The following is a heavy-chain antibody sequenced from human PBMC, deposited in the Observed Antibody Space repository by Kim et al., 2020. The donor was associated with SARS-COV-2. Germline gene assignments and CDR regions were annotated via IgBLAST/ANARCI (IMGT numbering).Heavy chain of an antibody. D-gene: IGHD3-10*01. CDR2: ISDDGSNN. V-gene: IGHV3-30*18. CDR3: AKVDMEFFHYYGMDV. J-gene: IGHJ6*02. CDR1: GFTFRYYG. Sequence: GGSLRLSCAASGFTFRYYGMNWVRQAPGKGLEWVALISDDGSNNFYRDSVKGRFTISRDNSKNTVFLQMNSLRAEDTAVYYCAKVDMEFFHYYGMDVWGQGTTVTVS.